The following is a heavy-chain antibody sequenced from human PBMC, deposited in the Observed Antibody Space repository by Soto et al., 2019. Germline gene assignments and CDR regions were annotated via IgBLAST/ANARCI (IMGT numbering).Heavy chain of an antibody. CDR2: IYHSGST. D-gene: IGHD4-17*01. V-gene: IGHV4-4*02. CDR1: GGSISSSNW. CDR3: ARDYAYYGYYLRYFDY. Sequence: SETLSLTCAVSGGSISSSNWWSWVRQPPGKGLEWIGEIYHSGSTNYNPSLKSRVTISVDKSKNQFSLKLSSVTAADTAVYYCARDYAYYGYYLRYFDYWGQGTMLAVYS. J-gene: IGHJ4*02.